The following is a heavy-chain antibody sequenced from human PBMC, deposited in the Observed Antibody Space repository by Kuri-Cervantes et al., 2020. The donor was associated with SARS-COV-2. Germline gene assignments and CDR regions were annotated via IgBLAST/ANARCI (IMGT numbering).Heavy chain of an antibody. V-gene: IGHV3-30*07. CDR3: AKPLPWFGP. J-gene: IGHJ5*02. CDR2: ISYDGSNK. CDR1: GFTFSSYA. Sequence: GESLKISCAASGFTFSSYAMHWVRQAPGKGLEWVAVISYDGSNKYYADSVKGRFTISRDNSKNTLYLQMNSLRAEDTAVYYCAKPLPWFGPWGQGTLVTVSS. D-gene: IGHD2-15*01.